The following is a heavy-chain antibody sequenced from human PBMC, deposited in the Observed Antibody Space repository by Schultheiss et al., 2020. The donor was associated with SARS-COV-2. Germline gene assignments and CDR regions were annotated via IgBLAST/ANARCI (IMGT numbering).Heavy chain of an antibody. Sequence: ASVKVSCKASGYTFTGYYMHWVRQATGQGLEWMGWMNPNSGNTGYAQKFQGRVTMTRNTSISTAYMELSSLRSDDTAVYYCARTARRDNWFDPWGQGTLVTVSS. D-gene: IGHD5-18*01. J-gene: IGHJ5*02. V-gene: IGHV1-8*02. CDR2: MNPNSGNT. CDR3: ARTARRDNWFDP. CDR1: GYTFTGYY.